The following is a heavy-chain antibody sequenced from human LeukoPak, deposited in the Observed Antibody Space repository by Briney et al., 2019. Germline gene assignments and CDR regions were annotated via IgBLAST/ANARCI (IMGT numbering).Heavy chain of an antibody. J-gene: IGHJ4*02. D-gene: IGHD3-10*01. CDR2: IYTSGST. V-gene: IGHV4-61*02. CDR1: GGSISSGSYY. Sequence: PSQTLSLTCTVSGGSISSGSYYWSWIRQPAGKGLEWIGRIYTSGSTNYNPSLKSRVTISVDTSKNQFSLKLSSVTAADTAVYYCARLDYGSGSYYNVFDYWGQGTLVTVSS. CDR3: ARLDYGSGSYYNVFDY.